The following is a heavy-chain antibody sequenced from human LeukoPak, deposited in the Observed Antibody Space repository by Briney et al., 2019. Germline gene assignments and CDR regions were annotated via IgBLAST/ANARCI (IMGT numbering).Heavy chain of an antibody. CDR1: GFTFSSYA. CDR2: IWYDGSNK. V-gene: IGHV3-33*08. D-gene: IGHD5-24*01. CDR3: ARSAEMASIDY. J-gene: IGHJ4*02. Sequence: GGSLRLSCAASGFTFSSYAMSWVRQAPGKGLEWVAVIWYDGSNKYYADSVKGRFTISRDNSKNTLYLQMNSLRAEDTAVYYCARSAEMASIDYWGQGTLVTVSS.